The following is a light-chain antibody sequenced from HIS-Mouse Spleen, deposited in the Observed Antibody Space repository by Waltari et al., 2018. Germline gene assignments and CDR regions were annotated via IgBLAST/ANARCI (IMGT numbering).Light chain of an antibody. CDR3: QQLNSYPPT. V-gene: IGKV1-9*01. J-gene: IGKJ1*01. CDR2: AAS. Sequence: DIQLTQSPSFLSASVGARVTITCRAIQGITSYLAWYQQKPGKAPKLLIYAASTLQSGVPSRFSGSGSGTEFTLTISSLQPEDFATYYCQQLNSYPPTFGQGTKVEIK. CDR1: QGITSY.